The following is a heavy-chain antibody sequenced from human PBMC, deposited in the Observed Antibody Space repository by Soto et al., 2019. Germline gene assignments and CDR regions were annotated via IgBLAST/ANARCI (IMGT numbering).Heavy chain of an antibody. Sequence: GGSLRLSCAASGFTFSSYAVSWVRQAPGKGPEWISSISGSGSTIYYADSVKGRITISRDNSKNTLYLQMSSLRAEETAVYYCAKVFYYYDSSGYYYFDYWGQRPMITV. CDR3: AKVFYYYDSSGYYYFDY. J-gene: IGHJ4*02. CDR1: GFTFSSYA. CDR2: ISGSGSTI. D-gene: IGHD3-22*01. V-gene: IGHV3-23*01.